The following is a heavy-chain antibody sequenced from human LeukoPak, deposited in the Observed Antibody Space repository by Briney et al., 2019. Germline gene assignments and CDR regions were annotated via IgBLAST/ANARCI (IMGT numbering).Heavy chain of an antibody. D-gene: IGHD3-22*01. V-gene: IGHV3-7*01. CDR3: AKDAYYYDSSGYYPLHYYYYYMDV. Sequence: GGSLRLSCAASGFTFSSYWMSWVRQAPGKGLEWVANIKQDGSEKYYVDSVKGRFTISRDNAKNSLYLQMNSLRAEDTAVYYCAKDAYYYDSSGYYPLHYYYYYMDVWGKGTTVTISS. CDR2: IKQDGSEK. J-gene: IGHJ6*03. CDR1: GFTFSSYW.